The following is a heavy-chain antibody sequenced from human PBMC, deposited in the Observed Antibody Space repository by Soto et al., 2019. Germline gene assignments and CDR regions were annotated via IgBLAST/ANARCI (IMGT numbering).Heavy chain of an antibody. CDR3: AKVMGDEYQLPPTLYGMDV. J-gene: IGHJ6*02. V-gene: IGHV3-30*18. D-gene: IGHD2-2*01. Sequence: GGSLRLSCAASGFTFSSYGMHWVRQAPGKGLEWVAVISYDGSNKYYADSVKGRFTISRDNSKNTLYLQMNSLRAEDTAVYYCAKVMGDEYQLPPTLYGMDVWGQGTTVTVSS. CDR1: GFTFSSYG. CDR2: ISYDGSNK.